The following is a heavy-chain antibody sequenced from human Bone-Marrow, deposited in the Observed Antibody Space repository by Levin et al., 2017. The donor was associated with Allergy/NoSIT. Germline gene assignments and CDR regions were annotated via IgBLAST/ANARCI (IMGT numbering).Heavy chain of an antibody. Sequence: PGGSLRLSCAASGFTFDDYAMHWVRQTPGRGLEWVSGISWNSGKIGYGDSLKGRFTISRDNAKSSLYLQMNSLSVEDTALYYCAKTRGFSFGIDAFEMWGQGTMVTVSS. V-gene: IGHV3-9*01. CDR1: GFTFDDYA. CDR3: AKTRGFSFGIDAFEM. J-gene: IGHJ3*02. CDR2: ISWNSGKI. D-gene: IGHD5-12*01.